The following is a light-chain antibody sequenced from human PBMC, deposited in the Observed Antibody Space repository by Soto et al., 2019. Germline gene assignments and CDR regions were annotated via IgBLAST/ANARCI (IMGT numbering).Light chain of an antibody. CDR3: SSYTTSNPV. Sequence: QSALTQPASVSGSPGQSITISCTGTSSDVGGFNYVSWYQQHPDKAPKLMIFDVSNRPSGVSNRFSGSKSGNTASLTISGLQAEDEAVYYCSSYTTSNPVFGGETKVTVL. J-gene: IGLJ2*01. CDR1: SSDVGGFNY. CDR2: DVS. V-gene: IGLV2-14*01.